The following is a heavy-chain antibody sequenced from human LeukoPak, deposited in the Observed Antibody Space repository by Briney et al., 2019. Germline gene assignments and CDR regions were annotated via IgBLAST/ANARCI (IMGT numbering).Heavy chain of an antibody. V-gene: IGHV3-23*01. Sequence: PGGSLRLSCAASGFTFSSYAMSWVRQAPGKGLEWVSAISGSGGNTYYADSVKGRFTISRDNSKNTLYLQMNSLRAEDTAVYSCAKGSGSGSYTPHYYYYGMDVWGQGTTVTVSS. J-gene: IGHJ6*02. CDR3: AKGSGSGSYTPHYYYYGMDV. CDR1: GFTFSSYA. CDR2: ISGSGGNT. D-gene: IGHD3-10*01.